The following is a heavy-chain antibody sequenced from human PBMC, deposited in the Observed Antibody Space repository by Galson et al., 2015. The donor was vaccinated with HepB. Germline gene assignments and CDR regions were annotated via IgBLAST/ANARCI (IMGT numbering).Heavy chain of an antibody. Sequence: SLRLSCAASGFTFSSYWMQWVRQAPGKGLVWVSRMNSDGSSTGYADSVKGRFTIARDNAKNTLYLQMNSLRAEDTAVYYCAKDGGDSPDSYDRDGDDAFDIWGQGTMGTVSS. D-gene: IGHD3-22*01. CDR1: GFTFSSYW. J-gene: IGHJ3*02. CDR3: AKDGGDSPDSYDRDGDDAFDI. CDR2: MNSDGSST. V-gene: IGHV3-74*01.